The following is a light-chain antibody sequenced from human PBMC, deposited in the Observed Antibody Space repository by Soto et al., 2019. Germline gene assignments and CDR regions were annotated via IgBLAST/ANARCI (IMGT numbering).Light chain of an antibody. V-gene: IGLV2-14*03. CDR2: DII. CDR1: SSDVGAYIF. Sequence: QSALTQPASVSGSPGQSITISCTGTSSDVGAYIFVSWYQQHPGKAPKLMIYDIINRPSGVSNRFSGSKSGNTASLTISGHQAEDEADYYCVSFTTSKSYVFGTGTKVTVL. J-gene: IGLJ1*01. CDR3: VSFTTSKSYV.